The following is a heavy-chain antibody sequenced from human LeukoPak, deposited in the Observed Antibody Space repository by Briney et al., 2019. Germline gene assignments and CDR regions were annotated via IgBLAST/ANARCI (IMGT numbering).Heavy chain of an antibody. V-gene: IGHV4-39*01. Sequence: PSETLSLTCTVSGGSISSSSYYWGWLRQPPGKGLEWIGSIYYSGSTYYNPSLKSRVSISVDTSKNQFSLKLSSVTAADTAVYYCVRRETGGNYYGSGSYHYWGQGTLVTVSS. J-gene: IGHJ4*02. CDR2: IYYSGST. D-gene: IGHD3-10*01. CDR3: VRRETGGNYYGSGSYHY. CDR1: GGSISSSSYY.